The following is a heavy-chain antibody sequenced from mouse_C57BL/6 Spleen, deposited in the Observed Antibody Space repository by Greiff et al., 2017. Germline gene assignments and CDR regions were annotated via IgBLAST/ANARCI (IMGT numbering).Heavy chain of an antibody. CDR1: GYTFTDYE. CDR2: IDPETGGT. D-gene: IGHD1-1*01. Sequence: VQLQQSGAELVRPGASVTLSCKASGYTFTDYEMHWVKQTPVHGLEWIGAIDPETGGTAYNQKFKGKAILTADKSSSTAYMELRSLTSEDSAVYYCTRYGSSYVGFAYWGQGTLVTVSA. CDR3: TRYGSSYVGFAY. V-gene: IGHV1-15*01. J-gene: IGHJ3*01.